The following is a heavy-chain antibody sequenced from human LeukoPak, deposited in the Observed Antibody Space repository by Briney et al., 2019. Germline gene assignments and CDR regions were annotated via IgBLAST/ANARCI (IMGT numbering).Heavy chain of an antibody. CDR3: TRDHRDDWNPGYYFDY. CDR2: IKTKLYGGTK. CDR1: GFAFGDFA. D-gene: IGHD1-1*01. V-gene: IGHV3-49*04. J-gene: IGHJ4*02. Sequence: TGGSLRLSCTASGFAFGDFAMNWVRQAPGKGLEWVVFIKTKLYGGTKEYAASVKGRFTISRDDSKAIAYLQMNSLKTEDTAVYYCTRDHRDDWNPGYYFDYWGQGTLVTVSS.